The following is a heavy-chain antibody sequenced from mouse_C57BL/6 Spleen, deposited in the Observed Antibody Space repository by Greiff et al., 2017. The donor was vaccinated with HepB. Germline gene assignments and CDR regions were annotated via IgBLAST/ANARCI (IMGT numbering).Heavy chain of an antibody. Sequence: QVHVKQPGTELVKPGASVKLSCKASGYTFTSYWMHWVKQRPGQGLEWIGNINPSNGGTNYNEKFKSKATLTVDKSSSTAYMQLSSLTSEDSAVYYCARSVTTVVAYYWYFDVWGTGTTVTVSS. V-gene: IGHV1-53*01. D-gene: IGHD1-1*01. CDR2: INPSNGGT. J-gene: IGHJ1*03. CDR3: ARSVTTVVAYYWYFDV. CDR1: GYTFTSYW.